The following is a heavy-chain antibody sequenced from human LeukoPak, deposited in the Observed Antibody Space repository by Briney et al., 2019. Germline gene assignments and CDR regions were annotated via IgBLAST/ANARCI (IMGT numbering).Heavy chain of an antibody. CDR1: GFTVSSNY. Sequence: GRSVRLSCAASGFTVSSNYMSWVRHAPGEGLGWDSVIYSGGSTYYADSGKGRFTISRGNSKNTLYLQMNSLRGEDTAVYYCAGGPKKQLIWGRASKGFDHWGQGTLVTVSS. D-gene: IGHD6-13*01. V-gene: IGHV3-66*01. CDR2: IYSGGST. CDR3: AGGPKKQLIWGRASKGFDH. J-gene: IGHJ5*02.